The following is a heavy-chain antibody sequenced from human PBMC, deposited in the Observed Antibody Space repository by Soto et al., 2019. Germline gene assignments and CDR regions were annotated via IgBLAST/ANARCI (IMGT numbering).Heavy chain of an antibody. Sequence: SGATLVNPTQTLTLTCTFSAFSLSTGGVGVGWIRQPPGKALEWLALIYWDDDKRYSPSLRSRLTITKDTSKNQVVLTMTNMDPVDTATYYCIQSRCGGDCLQSYASYYYYGMDVWGQGTTVPGSS. CDR1: AFSLSTGGVG. CDR2: IYWDDDK. J-gene: IGHJ6*02. CDR3: IQSRCGGDCLQSYASYYYYGMDV. V-gene: IGHV2-5*02. D-gene: IGHD2-21*02.